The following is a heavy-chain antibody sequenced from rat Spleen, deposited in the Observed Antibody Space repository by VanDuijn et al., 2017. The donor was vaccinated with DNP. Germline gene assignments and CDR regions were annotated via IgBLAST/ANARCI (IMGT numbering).Heavy chain of an antibody. CDR3: TRYGYWYFDF. CDR1: GFSLTNYH. J-gene: IGHJ1*01. CDR2: IWIGGTT. Sequence: QVQLKESGPGLVQPSQTLSLACTVSGFSLTNYHVHWVRRPSGKGLEWMGVIWIGGTTHISSIFKSRLTISRDTSKSQVFLKMNSLQTEDTAIYFCTRYGYWYFDFWGPGTMVTVSS. V-gene: IGHV2-43*01. D-gene: IGHD4-1*01.